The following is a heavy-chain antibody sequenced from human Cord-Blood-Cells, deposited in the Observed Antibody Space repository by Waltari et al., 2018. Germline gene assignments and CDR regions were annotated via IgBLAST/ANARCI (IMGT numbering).Heavy chain of an antibody. Sequence: QVQLVQSGAEVKKPGASVKVSCKASGYTFTGYYMQWVRQAPGQGLEGMGRINPNSGGTNYAQKLQGRVTMTRDTSISTAYMEPSRLRSDDTVVYYCARASTSSYAFDIWGQGTMVTVSS. CDR1: GYTFTGYY. CDR2: INPNSGGT. CDR3: ARASTSSYAFDI. V-gene: IGHV1-2*05. D-gene: IGHD2-2*01. J-gene: IGHJ3*02.